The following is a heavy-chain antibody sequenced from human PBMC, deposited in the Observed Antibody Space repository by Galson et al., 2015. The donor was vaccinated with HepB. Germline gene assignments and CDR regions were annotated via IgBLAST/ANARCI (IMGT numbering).Heavy chain of an antibody. V-gene: IGHV3-74*01. CDR3: ARGTGGYSDSWFDN. J-gene: IGHJ5*02. Sequence: SLRLSCAASRFTISNYWMHWVRQPPGKGLVWVSRINGDGTSTAYADSVKGRFTISRDNAKNTLYLQMNSLRAEDTAVYYCARGTGGYSDSWFDNWGQGTLVTVSS. D-gene: IGHD5-12*01. CDR2: INGDGTST. CDR1: RFTISNYW.